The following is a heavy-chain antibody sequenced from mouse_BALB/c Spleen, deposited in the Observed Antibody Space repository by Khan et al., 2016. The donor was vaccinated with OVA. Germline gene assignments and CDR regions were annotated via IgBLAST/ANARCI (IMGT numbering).Heavy chain of an antibody. CDR2: IYPGNVSP. CDR1: GYTFTSYY. V-gene: IGHV1S56*01. J-gene: IGHJ3*01. CDR3: ARAGYGSLSY. D-gene: IGHD2-2*01. Sequence: QVQLKQSGPELVKPGASVRISCKASGYTFTSYYIHWVKQRPGQGLDWIGWIYPGNVSPEYNERFKDKATLTTDHSSSTAYMKLSSLTSEDSAVYFCARAGYGSLSYWGQGTLVTVSA.